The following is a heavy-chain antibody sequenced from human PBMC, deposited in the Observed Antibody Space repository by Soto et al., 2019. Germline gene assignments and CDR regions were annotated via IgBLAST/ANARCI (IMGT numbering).Heavy chain of an antibody. Sequence: GGSLRLSCAASGFTVSSNYMSWVRQAPGKGLEWVSVIYSGGSTYYADSVKGRFTISRDNSKNTLYLQMNSLRAEDTAVYYCASLSITTIFGVVIIGPFDYWGQGTLVTVSS. D-gene: IGHD3-3*01. CDR3: ASLSITTIFGVVIIGPFDY. J-gene: IGHJ4*02. CDR1: GFTVSSNY. CDR2: IYSGGST. V-gene: IGHV3-66*01.